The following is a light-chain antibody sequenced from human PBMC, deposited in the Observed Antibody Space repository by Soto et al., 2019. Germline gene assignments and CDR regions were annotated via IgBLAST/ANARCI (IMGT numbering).Light chain of an antibody. J-gene: IGKJ3*01. Sequence: EIVLTQSPGTLSLSPGESATLSCGASESVSSSYLAWYQQKPGQAPGLLIYGATTRLRGVPDRFSGSGSGTDFTLTISRLEPEDFVVYYCQQYGSSPFTFGPGTKVDI. CDR2: GAT. V-gene: IGKV3-20*01. CDR3: QQYGSSPFT. CDR1: ESVSSSY.